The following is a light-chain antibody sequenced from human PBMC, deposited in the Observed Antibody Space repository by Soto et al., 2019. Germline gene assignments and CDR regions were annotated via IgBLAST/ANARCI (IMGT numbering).Light chain of an antibody. CDR1: QTVSSSYY. J-gene: IGKJ2*01. V-gene: IGKV3-20*01. CDR2: GAS. Sequence: EVVLTQSPGTLSLSPGERATLSCRTSQTVSSSYYLAWYQQKPGQAPRLLIYGASNRASGVPDRFSSGWSGTDFTLTISRLEPEDFAVYYCQQHVTSPPGYTFGQGTELRIK. CDR3: QQHVTSPPGYT.